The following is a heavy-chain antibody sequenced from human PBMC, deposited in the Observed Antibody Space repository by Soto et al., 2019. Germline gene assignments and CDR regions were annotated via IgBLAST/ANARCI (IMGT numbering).Heavy chain of an antibody. J-gene: IGHJ6*02. CDR2: ISPNFGHT. D-gene: IGHD6-19*01. Sequence: ASVKVSCKTSGYTFTNFGISWERQAPGHGLEWMGWISPNFGHTNYAQNFHGRITLTVDTSTSRAYMELRSLRSDDTAVYFCARLGSGWSDSYYYAMDVWGQGTTVTVSS. V-gene: IGHV1-18*01. CDR3: ARLGSGWSDSYYYAMDV. CDR1: GYTFTNFG.